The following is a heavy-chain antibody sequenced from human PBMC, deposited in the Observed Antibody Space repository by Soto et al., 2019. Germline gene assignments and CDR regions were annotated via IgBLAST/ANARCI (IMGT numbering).Heavy chain of an antibody. CDR2: IYWDDDK. CDR1: GLSFSTSGEA. Sequence: QITLKESGPTLVKPTQTLTLTCTFSGLSFSTSGEAVGWIRQPPGKALDWLALIYWDDDKRYNPTLKTRLTITKDTSKNQVVLTLTNMDPVDTATYYCAHYVSTSPAGWFAPWGQGILVPVSS. CDR3: AHYVSTSPAGWFAP. V-gene: IGHV2-5*02. D-gene: IGHD3-10*02. J-gene: IGHJ5*02.